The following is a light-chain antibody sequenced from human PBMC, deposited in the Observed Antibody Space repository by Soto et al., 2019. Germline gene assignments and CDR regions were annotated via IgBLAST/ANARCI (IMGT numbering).Light chain of an antibody. CDR1: QRVSSGY. J-gene: IGKJ1*01. CDR2: QTS. Sequence: EIVLTQSPGTLSLSPGERATLSCRASQRVSSGYVAWYQQKPGQAPRLLIYQTSIRAAGIPARFSASGSGTDFTLTISDVQPEDFALYYCHQRQSWPRTFGQGTKVDIK. CDR3: HQRQSWPRT. V-gene: IGKV3D-20*02.